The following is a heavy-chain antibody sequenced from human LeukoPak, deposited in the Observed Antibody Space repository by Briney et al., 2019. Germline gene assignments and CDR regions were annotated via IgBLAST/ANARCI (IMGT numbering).Heavy chain of an antibody. CDR3: ARTLESSGFDY. Sequence: GGSLRLSCAASGFTFDDYAMHWVRQAPGKGLEWVSGISWNSGSIGYADSVKGRFTIARANAKNSLYLQMNSLRPEDTAVYYCARTLESSGFDYWGQGTLVTVSS. D-gene: IGHD6-25*01. J-gene: IGHJ4*02. V-gene: IGHV3-9*01. CDR1: GFTFDDYA. CDR2: ISWNSGSI.